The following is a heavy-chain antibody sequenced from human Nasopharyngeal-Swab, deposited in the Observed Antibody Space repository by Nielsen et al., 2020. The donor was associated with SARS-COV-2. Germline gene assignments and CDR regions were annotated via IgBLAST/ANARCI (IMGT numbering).Heavy chain of an antibody. CDR1: GYTLTSYG. V-gene: IGHV1-18*01. J-gene: IGHJ3*01. CDR3: ARDNYDSRGYPGDAFDL. CDR2: ISDYNGQT. Sequence: ASVKVSCKASGYTLTSYGINWVRQAPGQGLEWMGWISDYNGQTHHVQTLQGRVTMTTDTSTRTVYMELRSLRSDDTAVYFCARDNYDSRGYPGDAFDLWGQGTMVTVSS. D-gene: IGHD3-22*01.